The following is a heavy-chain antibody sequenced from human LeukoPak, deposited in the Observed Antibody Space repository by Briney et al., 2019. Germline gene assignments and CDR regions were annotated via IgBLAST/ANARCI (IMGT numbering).Heavy chain of an antibody. Sequence: SETLSLTCTVSGGSISSYYWSWIRQPPGKGLEWIGYIYYSGSTNYNPSLKSRVTISVDTSKNQFSLKLSSVTAADTAVYYCARSDTVAPPDYWGQGTLVTVSS. V-gene: IGHV4-59*01. CDR3: ARSDTVAPPDY. D-gene: IGHD5-12*01. CDR2: IYYSGST. J-gene: IGHJ4*02. CDR1: GGSISSYY.